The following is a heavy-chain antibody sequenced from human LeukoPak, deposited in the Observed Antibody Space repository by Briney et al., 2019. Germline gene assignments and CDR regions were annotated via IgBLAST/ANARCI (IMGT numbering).Heavy chain of an antibody. V-gene: IGHV3-21*01. CDR1: GFTFSNYS. CDR3: ARGSDIVAGNFDY. Sequence: GGSLRLSCAASGFTFSNYSMNWVRQAPGRGLEWVSSISSSSTYIYYADSVKGRFTISRDNAKNSLYLQMNSLRAEDTAVYYCARGSDIVAGNFDYWGQGTLVTVSS. D-gene: IGHD5-12*01. J-gene: IGHJ4*02. CDR2: ISSSSTYI.